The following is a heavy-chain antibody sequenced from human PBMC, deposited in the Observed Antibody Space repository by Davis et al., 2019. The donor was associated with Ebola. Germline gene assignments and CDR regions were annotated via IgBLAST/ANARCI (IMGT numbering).Heavy chain of an antibody. D-gene: IGHD2-2*01. CDR3: ARGRCSSTSCYLHYYYGMDV. Sequence: ASVKVSCKASGYTFTSYAMHWVRQAPGQRLEWMGWNNAGNGNTKYSQKFQGRVTITRDTSASTAYMELSRLRSDDTAVYYCARGRCSSTSCYLHYYYGMDVWGQGTTVTVSS. V-gene: IGHV1-3*01. J-gene: IGHJ6*02. CDR2: NNAGNGNT. CDR1: GYTFTSYA.